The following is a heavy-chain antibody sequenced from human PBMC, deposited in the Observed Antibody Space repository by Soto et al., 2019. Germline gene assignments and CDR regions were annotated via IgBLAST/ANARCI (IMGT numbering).Heavy chain of an antibody. D-gene: IGHD4-17*01. V-gene: IGHV5-51*01. CDR2: IFPSDSDT. J-gene: IGHJ6*03. CDR1: GYSFTTSW. CDR3: ARLYGHYMDV. Sequence: PGVSMKISCKGSGYSFTTSWIYWLRQMPGKGLEWMGIIFPSDSDTRYSPSFQGQVTISVDKSISAAHLQWSSLKASDTAMYYCARLYGHYMDVWGKGTTVTVSS.